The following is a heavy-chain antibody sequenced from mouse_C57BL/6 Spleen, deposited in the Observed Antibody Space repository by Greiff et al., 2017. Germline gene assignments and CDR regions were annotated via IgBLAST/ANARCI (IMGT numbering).Heavy chain of an antibody. CDR3: ARGATVDPFAY. CDR2: IDPSDSET. J-gene: IGHJ3*01. V-gene: IGHV1-52*01. D-gene: IGHD1-1*01. CDR1: GYTFTSYW. Sequence: VQLQQPGAGLVRPGSSVKLSCKASGYTFTSYWMHWVKQRPIQGLEWIGNIDPSDSETHYNQKFKDKATLTVDKSSSTAYMQLSSLTTEDSAVYYCARGATVDPFAYWGQGTLVTVSA.